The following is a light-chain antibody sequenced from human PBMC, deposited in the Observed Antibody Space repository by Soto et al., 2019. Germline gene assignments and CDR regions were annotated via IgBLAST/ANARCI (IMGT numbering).Light chain of an antibody. CDR1: QAVNTR. CDR2: LAS. V-gene: IGKV3-11*01. J-gene: IGKJ1*01. Sequence: EIVLTQSPATLSSFPGHRLTLSCRASQAVNTRLAWYQHKPGQAHRLLIYLASNRAAGVPARFSGSGSGTDFTLTISDVEPEDFAVYYCHQRQSWPRTFGQGTTGDIK. CDR3: HQRQSWPRT.